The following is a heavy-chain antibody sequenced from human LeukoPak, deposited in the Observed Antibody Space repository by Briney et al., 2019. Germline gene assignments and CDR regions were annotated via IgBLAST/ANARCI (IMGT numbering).Heavy chain of an antibody. CDR2: ISSSGSPI. CDR1: EFTFNSYE. V-gene: IGHV3-48*03. D-gene: IGHD1-1*01. J-gene: IGHJ4*02. Sequence: GGSLRLSCAASEFTFNSYEMNWVRQAPGKGLEWVSYISSSGSPIYYADSVKGRFTISRDNAKNSLYLQMNSLRAEDTAVYYCAGSYDDLDYWGKGTMVTVSS. CDR3: AGSYDDLDY.